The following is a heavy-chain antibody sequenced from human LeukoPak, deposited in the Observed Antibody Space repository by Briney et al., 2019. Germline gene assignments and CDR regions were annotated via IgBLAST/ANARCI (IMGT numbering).Heavy chain of an antibody. Sequence: ASVKVPCKASGYIFSDYYMHWVRQAPGQRLEWLGWINPKSGAADYAQQFRGRVTMTRDTSINTDYMEMKRVTSDDTAVYYCARGAEAETSPLDFWGQGTLVIVS. CDR3: ARGAEAETSPLDF. CDR1: GYIFSDYY. V-gene: IGHV1-2*02. J-gene: IGHJ4*02. CDR2: INPKSGAA. D-gene: IGHD6-13*01.